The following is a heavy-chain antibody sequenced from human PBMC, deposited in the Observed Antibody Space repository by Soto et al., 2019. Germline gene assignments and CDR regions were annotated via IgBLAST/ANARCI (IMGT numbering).Heavy chain of an antibody. J-gene: IGHJ5*02. D-gene: IGHD3-3*01. V-gene: IGHV1-69*13. CDR1: GGTFSSYA. CDR2: IIPIFGTA. CDR3: ARAVRFLEWLPSNWFDP. Sequence: VASVKVSCKASGGTFSSYAISWVRQAPGQGLEWMGGIIPIFGTANYAQKFQGRVTITADESTSTAYMELSSLRSEDTAVYYCARAVRFLEWLPSNWFDPWGQGTLVTVSS.